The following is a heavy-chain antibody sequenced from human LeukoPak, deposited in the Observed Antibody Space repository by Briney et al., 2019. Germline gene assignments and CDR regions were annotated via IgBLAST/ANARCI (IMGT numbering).Heavy chain of an antibody. CDR1: GYTFTSYG. D-gene: IGHD1-1*01. J-gene: IGHJ6*03. V-gene: IGHV1-18*01. Sequence: ASVKVSCKASGYTFTSYGISWVRLAPGQGLEWMGWINAYNGNTNYAQKLQGRVTMTTDTSTSTAYMELRSLRSDDTAVYYCARGGIPHYYYYMDVWGKGTTVTVSS. CDR2: INAYNGNT. CDR3: ARGGIPHYYYYMDV.